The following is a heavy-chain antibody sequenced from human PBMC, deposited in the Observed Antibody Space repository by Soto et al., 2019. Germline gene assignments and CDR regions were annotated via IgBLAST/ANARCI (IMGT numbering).Heavy chain of an antibody. CDR1: GYSFSNYD. J-gene: IGHJ4*02. CDR2: MNPNSGNT. CDR3: ATGGRRSDWYLN. V-gene: IGHV1-8*01. D-gene: IGHD3-9*01. Sequence: QVQLVQSGAEVKKPGASVKVSCKASGYSFSNYDINWVRQATGQVLEWMGWMNPNSGNTGYAQNFQGRVTMTRNTSISTAYMELNSLRPEDTALYYCATGGRRSDWYLNWGQGTLVTVSS.